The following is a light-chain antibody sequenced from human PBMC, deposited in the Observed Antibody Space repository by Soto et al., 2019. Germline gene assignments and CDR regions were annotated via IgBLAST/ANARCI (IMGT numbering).Light chain of an antibody. CDR3: QSRSSWPPVLT. V-gene: IGKV3-11*01. CDR2: DAS. J-gene: IGKJ4*01. CDR1: QSVKSY. Sequence: ENVLTQSPVTLSLSPGERATLSCRASQSVKSYLAWYQQKPGQAPRLLIYDASNRAAGIPARFSGSWSGTDFTLTISSLDPEDFAVYYCQSRSSWPPVLTFGGGTKVEIK.